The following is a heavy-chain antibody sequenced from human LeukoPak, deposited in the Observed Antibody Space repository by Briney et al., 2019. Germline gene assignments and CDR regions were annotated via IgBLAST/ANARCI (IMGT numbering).Heavy chain of an antibody. CDR2: IKQDGSEK. CDR3: ARDFSSRLRLESTLYYYYYYMDV. Sequence: PGGSLRLSCAASGFTFSNAWMSWVRQAPGKWLEWVANIKQDGSEKYYVDSVKGRFTISRDNAKNSLYLQMNSLRAEDTAVYYCARDFSSRLRLESTLYYYYYYMDVWGKGTTVTISS. CDR1: GFTFSNAW. J-gene: IGHJ6*03. D-gene: IGHD4-17*01. V-gene: IGHV3-7*01.